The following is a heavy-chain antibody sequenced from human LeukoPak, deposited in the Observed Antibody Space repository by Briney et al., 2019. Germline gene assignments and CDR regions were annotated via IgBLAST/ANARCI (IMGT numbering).Heavy chain of an antibody. J-gene: IGHJ5*02. V-gene: IGHV4-34*01. Sequence: PSETLSLTCPVYGASFSGYYWTWIRQPPGKGLEWIGETNPSGSANYSPSLKSRVTISLDTSKNQFSLKLSSVTAADTAVYYCARARDRSDLTWGQGTLVTVSS. D-gene: IGHD3-22*01. CDR1: GASFSGYY. CDR3: ARARDRSDLT. CDR2: TNPSGSA.